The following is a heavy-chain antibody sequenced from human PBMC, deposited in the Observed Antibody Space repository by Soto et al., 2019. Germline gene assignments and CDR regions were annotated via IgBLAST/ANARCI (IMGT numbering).Heavy chain of an antibody. V-gene: IGHV3-21*01. CDR3: ARVQDSSGWYSGY. D-gene: IGHD6-19*01. Sequence: GGSLRLSCAASGLTFSSYSMNWVRQAPGKGLEWVSSISSSSSYIYYADSVKGRFTISRDNAKNSLYLQMNSLRAEDTAVYYCARVQDSSGWYSGYWGQGTLVTVSS. CDR1: GLTFSSYS. CDR2: ISSSSSYI. J-gene: IGHJ4*02.